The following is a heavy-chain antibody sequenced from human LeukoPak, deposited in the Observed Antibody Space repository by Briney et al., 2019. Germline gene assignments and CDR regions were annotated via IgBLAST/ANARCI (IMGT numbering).Heavy chain of an antibody. CDR2: IYYSGST. CDR3: ARLSELSSFFTTYYYYYMDV. CDR1: GGSISSSSYY. Sequence: SETLSLTCTVSGGSISSSSYYWGWLRQPPGKGLEWIGSIYYSGSTYYNPSLKSRVTISVDTSKNQFSLKLSSVTAADTAVYYCARLSELSSFFTTYYYYYMDVWGKGTTVTVSS. V-gene: IGHV4-39*01. J-gene: IGHJ6*03. D-gene: IGHD3-22*01.